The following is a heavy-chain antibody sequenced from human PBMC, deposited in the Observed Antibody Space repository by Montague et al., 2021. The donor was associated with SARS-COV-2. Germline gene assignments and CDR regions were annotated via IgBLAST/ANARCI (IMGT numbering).Heavy chain of an antibody. V-gene: IGHV4-34*01. D-gene: IGHD1-1*01. CDR1: GGSLSGYY. CDR3: ARGRGTALFRRIYFGMDV. J-gene: IGHJ6*02. CDR2: INHSGST. Sequence: SETLSLTCAVYGGSLSGYYWSWNRQPPGKGLEWIGEINHSGSTNXXPSLKSRVTISVDTSKNQFSLKLSSVTAADTAVYYCARGRGTALFRRIYFGMDVWGQGTTVTVSS.